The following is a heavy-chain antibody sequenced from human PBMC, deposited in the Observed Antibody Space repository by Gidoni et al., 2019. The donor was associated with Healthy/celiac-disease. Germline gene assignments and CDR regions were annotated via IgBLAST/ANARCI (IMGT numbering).Heavy chain of an antibody. Sequence: QLQLQESGPGLVKPSETLSLTCTVSGGSISSSSYYWGWIRQPPGKGLEWIGSIYYSGSTYYNPSLKSRVTISVDTSKNQFSLKLSSVTAADTAVYYCARQVTMPRGDAFDIWGQGTMVTVSS. CDR1: GGSISSSSYY. V-gene: IGHV4-39*01. CDR3: ARQVTMPRGDAFDI. D-gene: IGHD3-10*01. J-gene: IGHJ3*02. CDR2: IYYSGST.